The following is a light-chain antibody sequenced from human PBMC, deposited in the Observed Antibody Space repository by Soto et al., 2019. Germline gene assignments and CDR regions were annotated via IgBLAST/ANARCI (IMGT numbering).Light chain of an antibody. CDR2: GAS. CDR3: QQYGSSGT. CDR1: QSVSNNY. V-gene: IGKV3-20*01. Sequence: ELVLMQSPGTLSLSPGARATLSCRASQSVSNNYLAWYQQKPGQAPGLLIYGASNRATGIPDRFSGSGSGTDFTLTISRLEPEDFAVYYCQQYGSSGTFGQGTKVDIK. J-gene: IGKJ1*01.